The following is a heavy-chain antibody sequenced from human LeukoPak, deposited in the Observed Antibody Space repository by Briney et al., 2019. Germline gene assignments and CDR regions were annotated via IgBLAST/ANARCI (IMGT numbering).Heavy chain of an antibody. CDR3: ARGNQGAFDI. Sequence: ASVKAPCKASGYTFTSYDINWVRQATGQGLEWMGWMNPNSGNTGYAQKFQGRVTITRNTSISTAYMELSSLRSEVTAVYYCARGNQGAFDIWGQGTMVTVSS. CDR2: MNPNSGNT. CDR1: GYTFTSYD. V-gene: IGHV1-8*03. J-gene: IGHJ3*02.